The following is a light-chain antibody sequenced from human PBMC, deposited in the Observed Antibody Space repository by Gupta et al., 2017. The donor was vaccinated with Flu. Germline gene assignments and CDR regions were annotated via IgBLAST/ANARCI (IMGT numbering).Light chain of an antibody. CDR3: HVWDSSDNHGL. J-gene: IGLJ3*02. Sequence: SFVVTLPPSVSVAPGQTARITCGGENIGSKMVHWYQQKPGQAPVLVVYDDTHRPSGIPERVSGSNSGNTATLTISWVEAGDEADYYCHVWDSSDNHGLFAGGTKLAVL. V-gene: IGLV3-21*02. CDR1: NIGSKM. CDR2: DDT.